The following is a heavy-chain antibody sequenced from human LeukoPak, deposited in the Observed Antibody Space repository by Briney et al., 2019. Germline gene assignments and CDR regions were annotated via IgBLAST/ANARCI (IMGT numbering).Heavy chain of an antibody. V-gene: IGHV3-9*01. CDR2: ITWNSNTI. Sequence: GGSLRLSCAASGFTFDEYAMHWVRQAPGKGLEWVSGITWNSNTIGYADSVKGRFTISRDNAKNSLYLQMNSLRPEDTALYYCAGSPYTSSWFLSGWGQGTLVIVSS. CDR1: GFTFDEYA. D-gene: IGHD6-13*01. CDR3: AGSPYTSSWFLSG. J-gene: IGHJ4*02.